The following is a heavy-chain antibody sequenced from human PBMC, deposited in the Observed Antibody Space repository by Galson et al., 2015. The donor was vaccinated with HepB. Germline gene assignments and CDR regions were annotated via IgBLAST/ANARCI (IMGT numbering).Heavy chain of an antibody. D-gene: IGHD3-10*01. CDR2: ISYDGSNK. J-gene: IGHJ6*02. CDR3: AKDLFRGTTAGEGMDV. V-gene: IGHV3-30*18. Sequence: SLRLSCAASGFTFSSYGMHWVRQAPGKGLEWVAVISYDGSNKYYADSVKGRFTISRDNSKNTLYLQMNSLRAEDTAVYYCAKDLFRGTTAGEGMDVWGQGTTVTVSS. CDR1: GFTFSSYG.